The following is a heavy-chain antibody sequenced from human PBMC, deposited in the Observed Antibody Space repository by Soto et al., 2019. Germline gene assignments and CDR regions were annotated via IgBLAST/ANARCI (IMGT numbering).Heavy chain of an antibody. CDR2: IYYSGST. CDR3: ARSHYGDIGEFDY. V-gene: IGHV4-39*01. Sequence: XGTLALTCTVSGGSISSSSYYWGWIRQPPGKGLEWIGSIYYSGSTYYNPSLKSRVTISVDTSKNQFSLKLSSVTAADTAVYYCARSHYGDIGEFDYWGQGTLVTVSS. CDR1: GGSISSSSYY. J-gene: IGHJ4*02. D-gene: IGHD4-17*01.